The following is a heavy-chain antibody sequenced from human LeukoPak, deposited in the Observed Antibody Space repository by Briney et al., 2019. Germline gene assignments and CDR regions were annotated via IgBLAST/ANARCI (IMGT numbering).Heavy chain of an antibody. Sequence: SQTLSLTCTVSGGSISSGTYYWSWLRQPAGKGLEWIGRIYTSGSTNYNPSLKSRVTISVDTSKNQFSLRLNSVTAADTAVYYCAREPTPGVTSRGPFDYWGQGTLVTVSS. CDR3: AREPTPGVTSRGPFDY. V-gene: IGHV4-61*02. D-gene: IGHD3-22*01. CDR2: IYTSGST. J-gene: IGHJ4*02. CDR1: GGSISSGTYY.